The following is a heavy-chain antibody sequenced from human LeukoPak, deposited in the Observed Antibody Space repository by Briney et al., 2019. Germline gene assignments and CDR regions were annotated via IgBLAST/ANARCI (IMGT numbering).Heavy chain of an antibody. CDR3: ARDGYLGWYGPFDY. D-gene: IGHD6-19*01. Sequence: SQTLSLTCAISGDSVSSNSAAWNWVRQSPSRGLEWLGRTYYRSKWYNDYAVSVRSRITINPDTSKNQFSLQLNSVTPEDTAVYYCARDGYLGWYGPFDYWGQGTLVTVSS. CDR1: GDSVSSNSAA. J-gene: IGHJ4*02. V-gene: IGHV6-1*01. CDR2: TYYRSKWYN.